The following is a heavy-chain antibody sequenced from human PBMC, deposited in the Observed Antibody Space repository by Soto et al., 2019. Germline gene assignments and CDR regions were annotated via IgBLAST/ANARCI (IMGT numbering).Heavy chain of an antibody. CDR3: ARDQYCTNGVCDGDAFDI. J-gene: IGHJ3*02. V-gene: IGHV3-7*01. CDR2: IKQDGSEK. Sequence: GVSLRLSCAASGFTFSSYWMSWVRQAPGKGLEWVANIKQDGSEKYYVDSVKGRFTISRDNAKNSLYLQMNSLRAEDTAVYYCARDQYCTNGVCDGDAFDIWGQGTMVTVSS. D-gene: IGHD2-8*01. CDR1: GFTFSSYW.